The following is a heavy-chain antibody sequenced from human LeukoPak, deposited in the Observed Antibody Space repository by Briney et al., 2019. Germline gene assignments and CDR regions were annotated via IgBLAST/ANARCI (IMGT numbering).Heavy chain of an antibody. CDR3: ARDSPTKYYYDSSGLDY. CDR2: ISAYNGNT. Sequence: ASVKVSCKVSGYTLTELSMHWVRQAPGQGLEWMGWISAYNGNTNYAQKLQGRVTMTTVTSTSTTYMELRSLRSDDTAVYYCARDSPTKYYYDSSGLDYWGQGTLVTVSS. V-gene: IGHV1-18*01. CDR1: GYTLTELS. D-gene: IGHD3-22*01. J-gene: IGHJ4*02.